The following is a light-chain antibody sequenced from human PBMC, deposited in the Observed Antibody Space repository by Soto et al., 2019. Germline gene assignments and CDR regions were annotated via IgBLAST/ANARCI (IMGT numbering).Light chain of an antibody. CDR1: SGNIASNF. J-gene: IGLJ2*01. Sequence: NFMLTQPHSVSESPGKTVIISCTRSSGNIASNFVQWYQQRPGSAPTTMIYEDNQRPSAVPDRFSGSIDSSSNSASLTISGLKTEDEADYYCQSYDSSNVVFGGGTKLTVL. CDR2: EDN. V-gene: IGLV6-57*04. CDR3: QSYDSSNVV.